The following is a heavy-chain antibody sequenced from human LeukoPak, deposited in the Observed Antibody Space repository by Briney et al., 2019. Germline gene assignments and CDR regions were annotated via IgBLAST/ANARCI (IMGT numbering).Heavy chain of an antibody. J-gene: IGHJ4*02. D-gene: IGHD3-10*01. CDR2: ISDSGGST. V-gene: IGHV3-23*01. CDR3: AKRGIVIRAVIIVGFHKEAYYFDY. Sequence: GGSLRLSCAVSGLTLSNYGMGWVRQAPGKGLEWVAGISDSGGSTNYADSVKGRFTISSDNPKNALYLQMNSLRAEDTAVYFCAKRGIVIRAVIIVGFHKEAYYFDYWGQGALVTVSS. CDR1: GLTLSNYG.